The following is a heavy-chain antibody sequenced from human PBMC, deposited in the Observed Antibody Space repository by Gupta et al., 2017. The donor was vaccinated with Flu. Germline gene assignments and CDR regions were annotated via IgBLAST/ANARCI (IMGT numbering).Heavy chain of an antibody. CDR1: GFTFNRYS. CDR3: AREKGLGPTWYFDL. Sequence: EVQLVESGGGLVNPGGSLRLSCAASGFTFNRYSMNWVRQAPGKGLEWVSSISSSSSYTYYADSVKGRFTISRDNAKNSLYLQVNSLRAEDTAVYYCAREKGLGPTWYFDLWGRGTLVTVSS. V-gene: IGHV3-21*01. J-gene: IGHJ2*01. D-gene: IGHD3/OR15-3a*01. CDR2: ISSSSSYT.